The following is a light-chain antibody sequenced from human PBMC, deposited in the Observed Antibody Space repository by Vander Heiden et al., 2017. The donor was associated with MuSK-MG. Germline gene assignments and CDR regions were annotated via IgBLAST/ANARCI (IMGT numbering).Light chain of an antibody. CDR3: NSYAGSNNGV. CDR1: GSALGRCTS. CDR2: DVT. V-gene: IGLV2-8*01. Sequence: QSDLTQPPSASGSPGQSVTISCDAFGSALGRCTSVHWYQHHPGKAPIRIRYDVTNRPAGVPLRVSGSKSGNTASLTVSGRRAEDGADYYCNSYAGSNNGVFGGGTKLTVL. J-gene: IGLJ3*02.